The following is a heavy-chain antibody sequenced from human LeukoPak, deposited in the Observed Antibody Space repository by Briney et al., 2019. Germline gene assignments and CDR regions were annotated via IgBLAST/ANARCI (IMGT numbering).Heavy chain of an antibody. J-gene: IGHJ4*02. CDR1: GGSISSSSYY. CDR3: ARHIPIVGAPPFFDY. D-gene: IGHD1-26*01. Sequence: SETLSLTCAVSGGSISSSSYYWGWIRQPPGKGLEWIGSIYYSGSTYYNPSLKSRVTISVDTSKNQFSLKLSSVTAADTAVYYCARHIPIVGAPPFFDYWGQGTLVTVSS. CDR2: IYYSGST. V-gene: IGHV4-39*01.